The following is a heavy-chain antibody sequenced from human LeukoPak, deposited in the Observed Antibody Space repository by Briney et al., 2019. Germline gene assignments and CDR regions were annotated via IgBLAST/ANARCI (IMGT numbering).Heavy chain of an antibody. Sequence: PGRSLSLSCEASGFTFSAYVMHGVRQAPGKGLEFVAVISNDGNEKYYADSVKGRFSISRDNSKNTLYLQMSSLRTEDTAVYYCVRDGGYTGGWTYGAGDYWGQGTLVTVSS. V-gene: IGHV3-30*04. D-gene: IGHD2-8*02. J-gene: IGHJ4*01. CDR3: VRDGGYTGGWTYGAGDY. CDR1: GFTFSAYV. CDR2: ISNDGNEK.